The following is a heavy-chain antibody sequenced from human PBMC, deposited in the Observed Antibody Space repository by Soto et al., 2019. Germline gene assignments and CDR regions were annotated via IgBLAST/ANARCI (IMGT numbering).Heavy chain of an antibody. D-gene: IGHD3-10*01. V-gene: IGHV3-53*01. Sequence: GGSLRLSCAASGFTVSSNYMSWVRQAPGKGLEWVSVIYSGGSTYYADSVKGRFTISRDNSKNTLYLQMNSLRAEDTAVYYCARDPASMAPSDAFDIWGQGTMVTVSS. CDR2: IYSGGST. CDR1: GFTVSSNY. J-gene: IGHJ3*02. CDR3: ARDPASMAPSDAFDI.